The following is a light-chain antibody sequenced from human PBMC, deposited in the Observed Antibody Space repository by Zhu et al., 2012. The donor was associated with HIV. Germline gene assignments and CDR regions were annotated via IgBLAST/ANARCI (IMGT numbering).Light chain of an antibody. V-gene: IGKV3-20*01. J-gene: IGKJ1*01. CDR2: GAS. CDR1: QSISSSY. Sequence: EIVLTQSPGTLSLSPGERATLSCRASQSISSSYLAWYQQKPGQAPRLLIFGASSRATGIPERFSGSGSGTDFTLTISRLEPEDFAVYSCQQFGSSPPTFGQGTKVE. CDR3: QQFGSSPPT.